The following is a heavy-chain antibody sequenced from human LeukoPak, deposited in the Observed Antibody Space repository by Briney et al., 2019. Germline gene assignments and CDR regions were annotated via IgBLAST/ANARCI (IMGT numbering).Heavy chain of an antibody. CDR3: ARRDYYDSSGPHLDY. Sequence: GESLKISCKGSGFSFTSYWIGWVRPKPGKGLGWMGIIYPGDSDTRYSPSFQGQVTISADKSISTAYLQWSSLKASDTAMYYCARRDYYDSSGPHLDYWGQGTLVIVSS. CDR1: GFSFTSYW. J-gene: IGHJ4*02. D-gene: IGHD3-22*01. CDR2: IYPGDSDT. V-gene: IGHV5-51*01.